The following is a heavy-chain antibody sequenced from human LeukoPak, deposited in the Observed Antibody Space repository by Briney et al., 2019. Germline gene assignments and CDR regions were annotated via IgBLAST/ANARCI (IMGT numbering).Heavy chain of an antibody. CDR3: ARDSYPPSSTRTYYYYMDV. J-gene: IGHJ6*03. D-gene: IGHD2-2*01. CDR2: INHSGST. Sequence: PSETLSLTCAVYGGSFSGYYWSWIRQPPGKGLEWIGEINHSGSTNYNPSLKSRVTISVDTSKNQFSLKLSSVTAADTAVYYCARDSYPPSSTRTYYYYMDVWGKGTTVTVSS. V-gene: IGHV4-34*01. CDR1: GGSFSGYY.